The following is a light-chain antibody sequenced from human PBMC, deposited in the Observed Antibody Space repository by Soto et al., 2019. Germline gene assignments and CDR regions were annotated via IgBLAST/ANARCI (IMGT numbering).Light chain of an antibody. Sequence: QSVLTQPASVSGSPRQSITISCTGSNSDIGAYDYVSWYQQHPGKPPTLLIYEVTFRPSGVPNRFSGSKSGNTATLTISGLLTEDEADYYCGSYASATLIFGGGTKLTVL. CDR3: GSYASATLI. J-gene: IGLJ2*01. V-gene: IGLV2-14*01. CDR2: EVT. CDR1: NSDIGAYDY.